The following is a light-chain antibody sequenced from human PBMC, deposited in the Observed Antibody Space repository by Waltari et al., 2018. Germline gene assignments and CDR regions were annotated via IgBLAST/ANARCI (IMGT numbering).Light chain of an antibody. Sequence: VLTQSPATLSLSPWERSTLSCRASQSVSGYFAWYQQKPGQAPRLLLYDGSNRATGIPPRFSGSGSGTDCTLTISSLEPEDFAVYYCQHRNHWPPLFTFGPGTKVVF. CDR1: QSVSGY. CDR2: DGS. V-gene: IGKV3-11*01. CDR3: QHRNHWPPLFT. J-gene: IGKJ3*01.